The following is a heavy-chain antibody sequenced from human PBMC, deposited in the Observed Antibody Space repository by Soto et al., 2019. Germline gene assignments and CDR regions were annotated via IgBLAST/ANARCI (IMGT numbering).Heavy chain of an antibody. CDR1: GFTFSSYG. CDR2: ISYDGSDK. Sequence: QVQLVESGGGVVQPGRSLRLSCAASGFTFSSYGMHWVRQAPGKGLEWVAVISYDGSDKFYADSVKGRFTISRDNSNNPLYLQMNSLTTEDTAMYYCAKDSGWNYSFDYWGQGSLVTVSS. J-gene: IGHJ4*02. CDR3: AKDSGWNYSFDY. V-gene: IGHV3-30*18. D-gene: IGHD1-7*01.